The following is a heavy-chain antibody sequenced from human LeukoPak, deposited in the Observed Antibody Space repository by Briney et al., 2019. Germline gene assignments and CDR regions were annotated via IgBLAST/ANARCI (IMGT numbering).Heavy chain of an antibody. J-gene: IGHJ4*02. V-gene: IGHV4-4*07. CDR3: ARVSDYGDYEDY. CDR2: IYTSGST. D-gene: IGHD4-17*01. CDR1: GGSISSYY. Sequence: SETLSLTCTVSGGSISSYYWSWIRQLAGKGLEWIGRIYTSGSTNYNPSLKSRVTMSVDTSKNQFSLKLSSVTAADTAVYYCARVSDYGDYEDYWGQGTLVTVSS.